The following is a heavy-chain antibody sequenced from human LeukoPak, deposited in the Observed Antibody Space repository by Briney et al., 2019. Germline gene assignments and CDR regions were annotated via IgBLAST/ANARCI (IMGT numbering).Heavy chain of an antibody. CDR3: ARHVVAVGFDY. CDR1: GFTFSSYA. D-gene: IGHD3-22*01. V-gene: IGHV3-23*01. CDR2: ISGSGGST. Sequence: GGSLRLSCAASGFTFSSYAMSWVRQAPGKGLEWVSGISGSGGSTYYADSVKGRFTISRDNARNSLCLQMNSLRAEDTAVYYCARHVVAVGFDYWGQGTLVTVSS. J-gene: IGHJ4*02.